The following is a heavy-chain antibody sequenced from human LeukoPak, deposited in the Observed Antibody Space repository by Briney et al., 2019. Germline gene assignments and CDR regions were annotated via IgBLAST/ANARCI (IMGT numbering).Heavy chain of an antibody. D-gene: IGHD3-9*01. CDR3: AREPSLSGWFDP. Sequence: SETLSLTCTVSGGSISSSSYLWVWIRQPPGKGLEWIGSIYYSGSTYYNPSLESRVTISVDTSKSQFSLKLSSVTAADTAVYYCAREPSLSGWFDPWGQGTLVTVSS. CDR2: IYYSGST. J-gene: IGHJ5*02. V-gene: IGHV4-39*07. CDR1: GGSISSSSYL.